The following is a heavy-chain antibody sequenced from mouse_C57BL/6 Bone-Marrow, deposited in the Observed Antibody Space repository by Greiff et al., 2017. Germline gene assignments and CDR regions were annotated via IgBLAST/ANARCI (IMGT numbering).Heavy chain of an antibody. J-gene: IGHJ1*03. D-gene: IGHD2-5*01. Sequence: QVQLQQPGAELVKPGASVKMSCKASGYTFTSYWITWVKQRPGQGLEWIGVIYPGSGSTNYNEKFKSKATLTVDTSSSTAYLQLSSLTSEDSAVYYCARPYYSNYWYFDVWGTGTTVTVSS. V-gene: IGHV1-55*01. CDR3: ARPYYSNYWYFDV. CDR2: IYPGSGST. CDR1: GYTFTSYW.